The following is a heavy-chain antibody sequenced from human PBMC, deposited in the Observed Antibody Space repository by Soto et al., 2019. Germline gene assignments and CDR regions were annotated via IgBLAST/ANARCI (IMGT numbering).Heavy chain of an antibody. CDR3: ARDGIEAASNVWFDS. V-gene: IGHV1-69*01. CDR1: GGTFRSYA. D-gene: IGHD6-13*01. CDR2: IIPIFGTA. Sequence: SSVKVSCKASGGTFRSYASSWVRQAPGQGLEWMGGIIPIFGTANYAQKFQGRVTITADESTSTAYMELSSLRSEDTAVYYCARDGIEAASNVWFDSWGQGTLVTVSS. J-gene: IGHJ5*01.